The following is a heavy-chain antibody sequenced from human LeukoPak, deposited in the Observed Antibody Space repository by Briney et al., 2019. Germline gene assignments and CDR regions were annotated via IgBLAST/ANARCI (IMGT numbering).Heavy chain of an antibody. D-gene: IGHD3-16*01. CDR1: GFTLGNYA. CDR3: ARGGGLDV. V-gene: IGHV3-23*01. CDR2: ISGTGGST. J-gene: IGHJ6*02. Sequence: GGSLRLSCAASGFTLGNYAMSWVRQAPGKGLEWVSAISGTGGSTYYADSVKGRFTISRDNAKNSLYLQMSNLRAEDTAVYFCARGGGLDVWGQGATVTVSS.